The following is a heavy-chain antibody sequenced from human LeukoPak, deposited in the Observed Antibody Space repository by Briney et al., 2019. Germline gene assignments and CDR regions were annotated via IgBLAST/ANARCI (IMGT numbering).Heavy chain of an antibody. CDR1: GGSFSGYY. CDR2: VSSSGST. J-gene: IGHJ3*02. Sequence: PSETLSLTCAVYGGSFSGYYWSWIRQPAGKGLEWIGRVSSSGSTNYSPSLKSRVTMSVDTSRNQFSLKLWSVTAADTAIYYCARGLVQGVTASDIWGQGTMVTVSS. CDR3: ARGLVQGVTASDI. D-gene: IGHD3-10*01. V-gene: IGHV4-59*10.